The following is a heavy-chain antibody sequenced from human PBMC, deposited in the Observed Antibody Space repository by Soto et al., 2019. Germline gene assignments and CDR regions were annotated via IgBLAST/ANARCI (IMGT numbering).Heavy chain of an antibody. Sequence: EVQLLESGGGLVQPGGSLRLFCEASGFTFSNYAMTWVRQAPGKGLEWVSTITNSGSTYYGDTVRGRFTISSDNSKTRVYLQMNSLRAEDPVIYYCARSAKFNSQTRGWANVFDYGGQGTLVTVSS. CDR2: ITNSGST. J-gene: IGHJ4*02. CDR3: ARSAKFNSQTRGWANVFDY. V-gene: IGHV3-23*01. D-gene: IGHD6-19*01. CDR1: GFTFSNYA.